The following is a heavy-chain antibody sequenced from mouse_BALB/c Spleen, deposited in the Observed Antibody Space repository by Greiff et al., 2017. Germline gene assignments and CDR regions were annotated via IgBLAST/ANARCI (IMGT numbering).Heavy chain of an antibody. CDR2: IDPSDSET. CDR1: GYSFTSYW. J-gene: IGHJ1*01. D-gene: IGHD1-1*01. Sequence: VQLQQSGPQLVRPGASVKISCKASGYSFTSYWMHWVKQRPGQGLEWIGMIDPSDSETRLNQKFKDKATLTVDKSSSTAYMQLSSPTSEDSAVYYCARNYYGSSWYFDVWGAGTTVTVSS. CDR3: ARNYYGSSWYFDV. V-gene: IGHV1S127*01.